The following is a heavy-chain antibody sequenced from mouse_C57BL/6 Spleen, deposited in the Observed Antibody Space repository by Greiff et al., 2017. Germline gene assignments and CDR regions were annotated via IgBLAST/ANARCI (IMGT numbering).Heavy chain of an antibody. Sequence: VKLVESGPGLVAPSQSLSITCTVSGFSLTSYGVDWVRQSPGKGLEWLGVIWGVGSTNYNSALKSRLSISKDNSKSQVFLKMNSLQTDDTAMYYCASGGTTGRFAYWGQGTLVTVSA. V-gene: IGHV2-6*01. J-gene: IGHJ3*01. CDR3: ASGGTTGRFAY. CDR2: IWGVGST. D-gene: IGHD1-1*01. CDR1: GFSLTSYG.